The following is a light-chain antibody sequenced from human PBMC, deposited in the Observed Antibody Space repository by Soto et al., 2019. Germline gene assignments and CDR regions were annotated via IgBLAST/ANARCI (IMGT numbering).Light chain of an antibody. CDR2: EVS. CDR1: SSDVGDYNY. CDR3: SSYAGSNNLV. J-gene: IGLJ2*01. Sequence: QSVLTQPPSASGSPGQSVTISCTGTSSDVGDYNYVSWYQQHPGKAPKLMIYEVSTRPSGVPDRFSGSKSGNTASLTVSGLQDEDEADYYCSSYAGSNNLVFGGGTQLTVL. V-gene: IGLV2-8*01.